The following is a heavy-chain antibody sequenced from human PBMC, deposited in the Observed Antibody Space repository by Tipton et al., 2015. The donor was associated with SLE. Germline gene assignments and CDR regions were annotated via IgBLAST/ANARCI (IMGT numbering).Heavy chain of an antibody. CDR3: ARGTRVSATKL. V-gene: IGHV4-34*01. Sequence: TLSLTCAVYGGSFGDDYWSWIRQPPGKGLEWIGEINHSGGTNYNPSLKSRVTMSVDLSKNQFSLNLTSMTAADTAVYYCARGTRVSATKLWGQGTLVTVSS. J-gene: IGHJ4*02. CDR1: GGSFGDDY. D-gene: IGHD2-21*02. CDR2: INHSGGT.